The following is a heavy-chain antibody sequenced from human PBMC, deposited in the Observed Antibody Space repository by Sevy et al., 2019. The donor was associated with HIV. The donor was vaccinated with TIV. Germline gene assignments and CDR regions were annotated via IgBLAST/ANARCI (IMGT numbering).Heavy chain of an antibody. D-gene: IGHD1-20*01. CDR2: IRGGSRAI. J-gene: IGHJ6*02. CDR1: GFTLRDYY. Sequence: GGSLRLSCAASGFTLRDYYMSWIRQTPGKGLEWLSYIRGGSRAIKYEDSVKGRFTISRDNSKNSLNLEMNSLRVEDTAVYYCARELRSGDNFDYYGLDVWGQGSMVTVSS. V-gene: IGHV3-11*04. CDR3: ARELRSGDNFDYYGLDV.